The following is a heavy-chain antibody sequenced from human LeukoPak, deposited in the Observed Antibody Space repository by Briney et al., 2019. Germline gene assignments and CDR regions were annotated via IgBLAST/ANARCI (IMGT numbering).Heavy chain of an antibody. V-gene: IGHV4-34*01. CDR2: IYYSGST. CDR1: GGSFSGYY. Sequence: SETLSLTCAVYGGSFSGYYWSWIRQPPGKGLEWIGGIYYSGSTYYNPSLKSRVTISVDTSKNQFSLKLSSVTAADTAVYYCARYSGYSSSWSNYWGQGTLVTVSS. D-gene: IGHD6-13*01. J-gene: IGHJ4*02. CDR3: ARYSGYSSSWSNY.